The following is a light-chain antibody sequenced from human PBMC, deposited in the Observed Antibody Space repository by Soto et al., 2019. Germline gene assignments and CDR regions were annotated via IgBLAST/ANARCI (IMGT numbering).Light chain of an antibody. Sequence: DIQMTQSPSSLSSSLGDRVAITCRASQSLSSYLNWYQQKPGKAPKVLIYAASNLQSGVPSRFSGSGSGTDFALTISSLQPEDFATYYCQQGYSTPITFGQGTRLEIK. J-gene: IGKJ5*01. CDR2: AAS. V-gene: IGKV1-39*01. CDR3: QQGYSTPIT. CDR1: QSLSSY.